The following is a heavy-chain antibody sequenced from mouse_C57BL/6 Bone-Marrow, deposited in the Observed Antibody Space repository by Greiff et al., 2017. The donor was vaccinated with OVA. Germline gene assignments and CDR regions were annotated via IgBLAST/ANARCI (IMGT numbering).Heavy chain of an antibody. D-gene: IGHD1-1*02. CDR3: TRGGLWSFAY. Sequence: EVKLVESGEGLVKPGGSLKLSCAASGFTFSSYAMSWVRQTPEKRLEWVAYISSGGDYIYYADTVKGRFTISRDNARNTLYLQMSSLKSEDTAMYYCTRGGLWSFAYWGQGTLVTVSA. V-gene: IGHV5-9-1*02. J-gene: IGHJ3*01. CDR1: GFTFSSYA. CDR2: ISSGGDYI.